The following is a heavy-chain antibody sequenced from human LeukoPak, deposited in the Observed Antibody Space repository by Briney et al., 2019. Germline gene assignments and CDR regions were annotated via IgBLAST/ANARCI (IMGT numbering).Heavy chain of an antibody. D-gene: IGHD2-2*01. CDR2: FDPEDGET. V-gene: IGHV1-24*01. Sequence: ASVKVSCKVSGYTLTELSKHWVRQAPGKGLEWMGGFDPEDGETIYAQKFQGRVTMTEDTSTDTAYMELSSLRSEDTAVYYCATLGYCSSTSCYRLQGGYYYYGMDVWGQGTTVTVSS. J-gene: IGHJ6*02. CDR3: ATLGYCSSTSCYRLQGGYYYYGMDV. CDR1: GYTLTELS.